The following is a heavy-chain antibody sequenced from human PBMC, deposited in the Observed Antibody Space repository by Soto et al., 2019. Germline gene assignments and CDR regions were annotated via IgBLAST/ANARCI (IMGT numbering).Heavy chain of an antibody. D-gene: IGHD2-21*01. CDR2: ISAYNGNT. Sequence: RASVKVSCKASGYTFTSYGISWVRQAPGQGLEWMGWISAYNGNTNYAQKLQGRVTMTTDTSTSTAYMELRSLRSDDTAVYYCARDPIPPGGTHFQHWGQGTLVTVSS. CDR1: GYTFTSYG. V-gene: IGHV1-18*01. CDR3: ARDPIPPGGTHFQH. J-gene: IGHJ1*01.